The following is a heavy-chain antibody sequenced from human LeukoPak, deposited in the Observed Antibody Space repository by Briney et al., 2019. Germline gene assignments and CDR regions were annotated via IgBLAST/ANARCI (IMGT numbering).Heavy chain of an antibody. D-gene: IGHD4-17*01. V-gene: IGHV3-23*01. CDR2: ISGSGGST. Sequence: GGSLRLSCAASGFTFSSYAMSWVRQAPGKGLEWVSAISGSGGSTYYADSVKGRFTISRDNPKNTLYLQMNSLRAEDTAVYYCAKAPYGDYRIWYDYWGQGTLVTVSS. J-gene: IGHJ4*02. CDR3: AKAPYGDYRIWYDY. CDR1: GFTFSSYA.